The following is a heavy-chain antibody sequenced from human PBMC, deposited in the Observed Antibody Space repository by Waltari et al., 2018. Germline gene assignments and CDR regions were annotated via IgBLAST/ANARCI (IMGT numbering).Heavy chain of an antibody. CDR2: IYTSGST. J-gene: IGHJ3*02. V-gene: IGHV4-61*02. CDR1: GGSISRGSSY. D-gene: IGHD3-10*01. CDR3: ARDPPQLADAFDI. Sequence: QVQLQESGPGLVKPSETLSLTCSVSGGSISRGSSYWTWIRQPAGKGLEWIGRIYTSGSTNYNPSLRSRLTISVDTSNNQFSLKLSSVTAADTAVYYCARDPPQLADAFDIWGQGTMVTVSS.